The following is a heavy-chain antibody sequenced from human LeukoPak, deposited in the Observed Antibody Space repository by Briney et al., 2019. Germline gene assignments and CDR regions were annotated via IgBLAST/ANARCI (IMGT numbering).Heavy chain of an antibody. J-gene: IGHJ4*02. CDR1: GFTFSRNG. V-gene: IGHV3-30*03. Sequence: GGSLRLSCVASGFTFSRNGMHWVRQAPGKGLEWVAVISYDGSNRYYVDSVKGRFTISRDNSKNTLYLQMNSLRAEDTAVYYCATVTGYSSGWSRFDYWGQGTLVTVSS. CDR3: ATVTGYSSGWSRFDY. CDR2: ISYDGSNR. D-gene: IGHD6-19*01.